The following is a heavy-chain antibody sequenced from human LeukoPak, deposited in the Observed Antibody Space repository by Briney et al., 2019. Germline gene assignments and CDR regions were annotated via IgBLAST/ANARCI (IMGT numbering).Heavy chain of an antibody. CDR2: ISSSGSTI. CDR3: AREKQWLEGEDAFDI. V-gene: IGHV3-48*03. J-gene: IGHJ3*02. Sequence: GGSLRLSCAASGFTFSSYEMNWVRQAPGKGLEWVSYISSSGSTIYYADSVKGRFTISRDNAKNSLYLQMNSLRAEDTAVYYCAREKQWLEGEDAFDIWGQGTMVTVSS. CDR1: GFTFSSYE. D-gene: IGHD6-19*01.